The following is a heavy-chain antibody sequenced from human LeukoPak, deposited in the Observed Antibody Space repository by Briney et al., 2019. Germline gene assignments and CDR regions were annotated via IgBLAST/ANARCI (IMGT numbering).Heavy chain of an antibody. Sequence: GGTLRLSCAASGFTFSSYGMSWVRQAPGKGREWVSAISGSGGSTYYADSVKGRFTISRDNSKNTLYLQMNSLRAEDTAVYYCAKVDGDGYTDGQDYWGQGTLVTVSS. CDR3: AKVDGDGYTDGQDY. V-gene: IGHV3-23*01. D-gene: IGHD5-24*01. CDR1: GFTFSSYG. CDR2: ISGSGGST. J-gene: IGHJ4*02.